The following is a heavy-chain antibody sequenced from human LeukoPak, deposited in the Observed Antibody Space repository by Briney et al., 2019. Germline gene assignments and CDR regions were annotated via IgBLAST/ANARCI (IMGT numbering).Heavy chain of an antibody. CDR1: GFTVSSNS. J-gene: IGHJ4*02. CDR3: ARRAGEYSHLYDY. D-gene: IGHD4-17*01. V-gene: IGHV3-53*01. Sequence: PGGSLRLSCTVSGFTVSSNSMSWVRQAPGKGLEWVSFIYSGGNTHYSDSVKGRFTISRDNSKNTLYLKMNSLSADDTAVYYCARRAGEYSHLYDYWGQGTLVTVSS. CDR2: IYSGGNT.